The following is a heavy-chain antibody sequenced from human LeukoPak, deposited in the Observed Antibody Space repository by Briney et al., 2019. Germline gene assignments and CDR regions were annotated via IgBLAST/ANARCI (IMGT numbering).Heavy chain of an antibody. D-gene: IGHD4-17*01. J-gene: IGHJ4*02. V-gene: IGHV3-30*18. CDR3: AKEGDYNQFDY. CDR1: GFTFSSYG. CDR2: ISYDGSNK. Sequence: GGSLRLSCAASGFTFSSYGMHWVRPAPGKGLAWVAVISYDGSNKYFADSVKGRFTISRDSSKNTLYLQMNTLRAEDTAAYYCAKEGDYNQFDYWGQGTLVTVSS.